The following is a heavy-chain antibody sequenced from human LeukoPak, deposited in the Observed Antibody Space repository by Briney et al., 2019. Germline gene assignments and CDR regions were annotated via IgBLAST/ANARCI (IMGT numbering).Heavy chain of an antibody. CDR2: ISGSGDNT. J-gene: IGHJ4*02. CDR1: GFTFSSHG. V-gene: IGHV3-23*01. D-gene: IGHD3-10*01. CDR3: ARVTYGSGTYGAFDY. Sequence: GGSLRLSCAASGFTFSSHGMSWVRQAPGKGLEWISTISGSGDNTYYADSVKGRFTISRDNSKNTLYLQMNSLRAEDTAVYYCARVTYGSGTYGAFDYWGQGTLVTVSS.